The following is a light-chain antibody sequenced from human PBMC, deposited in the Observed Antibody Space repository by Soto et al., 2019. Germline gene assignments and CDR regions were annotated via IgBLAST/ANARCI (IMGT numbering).Light chain of an antibody. Sequence: XLTQPASVSGSPRHTITISCTGTSSDVGGYNYVSWYQQHPGKAPKLMIYDVSNRPSGVSDRFSGSKSGSTASLIISGLQAEDEADYYCSSYTSSSTRVFGTGTKVTVL. CDR1: SSDVGGYNY. V-gene: IGLV2-14*01. J-gene: IGLJ1*01. CDR3: SSYTSSSTRV. CDR2: DVS.